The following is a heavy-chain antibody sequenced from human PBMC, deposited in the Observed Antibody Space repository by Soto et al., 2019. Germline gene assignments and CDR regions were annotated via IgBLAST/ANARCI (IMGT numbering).Heavy chain of an antibody. CDR2: TYFRSKWYN. J-gene: IGHJ5*02. CDR3: AKGDNLGPKTGYAFDP. D-gene: IGHD5-12*01. CDR1: GDSVSSNTAS. V-gene: IGHV6-1*01. Sequence: ETLSLTCAISGDSVSSNTASWNWIRQSPSRGLEWLGRTYFRSKWYNDYAVSVKSRIIINPDTSNNQFSLQLNSVTPEDTAVYFCAKGDNLGPKTGYAFDPWGQGIMVTV.